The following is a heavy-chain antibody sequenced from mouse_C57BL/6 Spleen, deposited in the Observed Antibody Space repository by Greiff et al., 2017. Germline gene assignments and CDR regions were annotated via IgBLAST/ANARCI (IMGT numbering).Heavy chain of an antibody. D-gene: IGHD3-2*02. J-gene: IGHJ2*01. CDR3: ARSGAPGSFDY. Sequence: VKLQQSGPELVKPGASVKISCKASGYAFSSSWMNWVKQRPGQGLEWIGRIYPGDGDTNYNGKFKGKATLTADKSSSTSYMQLSSLTSEYSAVYFYARSGAPGSFDYWGQGTTLPVSS. CDR1: GYAFSSSW. CDR2: IYPGDGDT. V-gene: IGHV1-82*01.